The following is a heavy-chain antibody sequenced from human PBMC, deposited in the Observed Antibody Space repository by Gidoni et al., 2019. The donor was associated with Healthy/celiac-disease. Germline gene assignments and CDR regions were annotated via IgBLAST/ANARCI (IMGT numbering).Heavy chain of an antibody. CDR3: TTSPWDGGSGLD. J-gene: IGHJ4*02. V-gene: IGHV3-15*01. Sequence: EVQLVESGGGLVKPGGSLRLSCAASVFTFSNAWMRWVSQAPGKGLEWVGRIKSRTDGGTTDYAAPVKGRFTISRDDSKNTLYLQMNSLKAEDTAVYYCTTSPWDGGSGLDWGQGTLVTVSS. CDR1: VFTFSNAW. D-gene: IGHD1-26*01. CDR2: IKSRTDGGTT.